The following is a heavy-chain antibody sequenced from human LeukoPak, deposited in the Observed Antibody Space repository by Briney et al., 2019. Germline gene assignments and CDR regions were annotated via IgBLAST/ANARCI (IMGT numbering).Heavy chain of an antibody. V-gene: IGHV7-4-1*02. CDR3: ARDTNSSGLLGF. CDR1: GYSFTKYA. J-gene: IGHJ4*02. CDR2: VNTKSGNP. Sequence: ASVKVSCKASGYSFTKYAMNWVRQAPGQGLEWMGWVNTKSGNPAYAPAFTGRFAFSLDTSLSTAYLQINSLKAEDTAVYFCARDTNSSGLLGFWGQGTLVTVSS. D-gene: IGHD6-19*01.